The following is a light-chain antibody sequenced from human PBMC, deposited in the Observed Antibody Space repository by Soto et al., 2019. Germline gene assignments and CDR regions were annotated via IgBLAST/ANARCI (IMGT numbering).Light chain of an antibody. CDR3: QQRSNWLIT. CDR2: GAS. Sequence: EIVMSHSAATLSVSPRERATLSCRASQSVSTNLAWYQHKPGQAPRLLIYGASTRATGIPASFSGSGSGTEFTLTISSLQSEDFAVYYCQQRSNWLITFGQGTDLRL. J-gene: IGKJ5*01. CDR1: QSVSTN. V-gene: IGKV3-15*01.